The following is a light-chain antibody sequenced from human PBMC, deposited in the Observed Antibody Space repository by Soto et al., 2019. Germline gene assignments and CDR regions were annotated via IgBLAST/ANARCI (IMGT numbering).Light chain of an antibody. CDR2: DAS. J-gene: IGKJ1*01. CDR1: QGISRW. CDR3: QQYTTYWT. V-gene: IGKV1-5*01. Sequence: DIQMTQSPSTLSAALGDRGTITCRASQGISRWLAWYQQRPGKAPKLLIYDASTLHSGVSSRFSGSGSGTEFTLTISSLQPNDSATYYCQQYTTYWTFGQGTKVDIK.